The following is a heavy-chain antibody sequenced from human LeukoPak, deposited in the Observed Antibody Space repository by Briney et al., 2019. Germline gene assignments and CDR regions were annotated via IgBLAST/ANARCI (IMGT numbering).Heavy chain of an antibody. CDR2: IYYSGST. CDR1: GGSISSYY. Sequence: PSETLSLTCTVSGGSISSYYWSWIRQPPGKGLEWIGYIYYSGSTNYNPSLKSRVTISVDTSKNQFSLELSSVTAADTAVYYCVRVAMIEYYYYYYYMDVWGKGTTVTVSS. D-gene: IGHD3-22*01. J-gene: IGHJ6*03. CDR3: VRVAMIEYYYYYYYMDV. V-gene: IGHV4-59*01.